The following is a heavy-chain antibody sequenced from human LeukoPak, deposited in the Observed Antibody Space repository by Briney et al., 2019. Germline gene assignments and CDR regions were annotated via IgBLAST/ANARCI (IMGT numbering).Heavy chain of an antibody. CDR2: ISAYNGNT. J-gene: IGHJ5*02. CDR3: ARVPAAKLNWFDP. CDR1: GYTFTSYG. V-gene: IGHV1-18*01. D-gene: IGHD2-15*01. Sequence: ASVKVSCKASGYTFTSYGISWVRQAPGQGLEWMGWISAYNGNTNYAQKLRGRVTMTTDTSTSTAYMELKSLRSDDTAVYYCARVPAAKLNWFDPWGQGTLVTVSS.